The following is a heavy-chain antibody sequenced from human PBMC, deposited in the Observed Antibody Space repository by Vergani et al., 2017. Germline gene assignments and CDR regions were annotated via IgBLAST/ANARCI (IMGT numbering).Heavy chain of an antibody. CDR1: GFTFTSFS. Sequence: EVRLAESGGGLVQPGGSLRLSCAVSGFTFTSFSMNWVRQAPVKGLEWVSYISGVGDTINYADSVKGRFTISRDNSLHLQMNSLRAEDTAVYYCAKSGGSYWGQGTLVTVSS. CDR3: AKSGGSY. V-gene: IGHV3-48*01. J-gene: IGHJ4*02. D-gene: IGHD1-26*01. CDR2: ISGVGDTI.